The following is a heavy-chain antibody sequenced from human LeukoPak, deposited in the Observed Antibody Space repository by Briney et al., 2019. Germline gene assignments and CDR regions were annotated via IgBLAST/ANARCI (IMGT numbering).Heavy chain of an antibody. J-gene: IGHJ4*02. CDR3: ARSRPWYYYDSSGYYYYFDY. D-gene: IGHD3-22*01. CDR1: GYSFTSYW. Sequence: GESLKISCKGSGYSFTSYWIGWVRQMPGKGLEWMGIIYPGDSDTRYSPSFQGQVTISADKSISTAYLQWSSLKAPDTAMYYCARSRPWYYYDSSGYYYYFDYWGQGTLVTVSS. V-gene: IGHV5-51*01. CDR2: IYPGDSDT.